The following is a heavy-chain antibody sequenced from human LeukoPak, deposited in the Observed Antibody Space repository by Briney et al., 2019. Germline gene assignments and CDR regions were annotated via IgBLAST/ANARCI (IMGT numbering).Heavy chain of an antibody. CDR1: GYTFTGYY. Sequence: ASVKVSCKASGYTFTGYYMHWVRQAPGQGLEWMGRINPNSGGTNYAQKFQGRVTMTRDTSISTAYMELSRLRSDDTAVYYCARGNYYDSSGYSLPFDYWGQGTLVTVSP. CDR3: ARGNYYDSSGYSLPFDY. CDR2: INPNSGGT. V-gene: IGHV1-2*06. D-gene: IGHD3-22*01. J-gene: IGHJ4*02.